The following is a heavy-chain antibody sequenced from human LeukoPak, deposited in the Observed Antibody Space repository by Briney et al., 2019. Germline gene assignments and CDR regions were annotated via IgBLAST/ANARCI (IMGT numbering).Heavy chain of an antibody. J-gene: IGHJ6*02. V-gene: IGHV3-21*01. CDR3: ARSRSVSNYKGMDV. D-gene: IGHD5/OR15-5a*01. CDR2: ISSSSDYI. CDR1: GLAFSNFW. Sequence: GGSLRLSCATSGLAFSNFWMYWVRQAPGKGLEWVSSISSSSDYIYYADSVKGRFTISRDNARNSLYLQMNSLRAEDTAVYYCARSRSVSNYKGMDVWGQGTTVTVSS.